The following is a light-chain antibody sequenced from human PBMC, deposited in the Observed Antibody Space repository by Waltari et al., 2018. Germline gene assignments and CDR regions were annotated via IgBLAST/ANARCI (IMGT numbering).Light chain of an antibody. CDR3: QQYYSTLSWT. CDR1: TSVLYSSNNKNY. CDR2: LSS. J-gene: IGKJ1*01. V-gene: IGKV4-1*01. Sequence: DIVMTQSPDSLAVSLGERATINCKSSTSVLYSSNNKNYLAWYQQKPGQPPKLLIYLSSTREPGVPDRFSGSVSGTDFTLTISSLQAEYVAVYYCQQYYSTLSWTFGQGTKVEI.